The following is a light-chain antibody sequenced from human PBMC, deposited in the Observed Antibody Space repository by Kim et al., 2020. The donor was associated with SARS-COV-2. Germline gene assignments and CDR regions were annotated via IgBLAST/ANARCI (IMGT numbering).Light chain of an antibody. CDR1: KLGDKY. V-gene: IGLV3-1*01. Sequence: VSPGTTASIACSGDKLGDKYACWYQQKPGQSPVLVIYENNKRPSGIPERFSGSNSGNTATLTISGTQAMDEADFYCQAWDSSTVVFGGGTQLTVL. CDR2: ENN. J-gene: IGLJ2*01. CDR3: QAWDSSTVV.